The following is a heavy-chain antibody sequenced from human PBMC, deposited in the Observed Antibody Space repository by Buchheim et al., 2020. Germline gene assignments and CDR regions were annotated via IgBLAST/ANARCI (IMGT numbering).Heavy chain of an antibody. D-gene: IGHD6-13*01. CDR3: ARGAYSSLLDY. J-gene: IGHJ4*02. V-gene: IGHV4-59*08. CDR2: IHYSGST. Sequence: QVQLQESGPGLVKPSETLSLTCTVSGGSISSYYWSWIRQPPGKGLEWIGYIHYSGSTNYNPSLKSRVTISVDTSKNQFSLKLSSVTAADTAVYYCARGAYSSLLDYWGQGTL. CDR1: GGSISSYY.